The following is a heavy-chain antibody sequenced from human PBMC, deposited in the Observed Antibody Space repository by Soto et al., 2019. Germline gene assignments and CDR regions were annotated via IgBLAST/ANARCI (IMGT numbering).Heavy chain of an antibody. Sequence: EVHLLGSGGDLVKPGGSLRLSCEVSGFTFNNFAMSWVRQSPGKGLEWVSTISSDGDLRHYAESVKGRFTISRDNSKRSLFLQRNSLRAEDTALYFCAKVRQRFLDILTGATNFDSWGQGTLVTVSS. D-gene: IGHD3-9*01. CDR2: ISSDGDLR. V-gene: IGHV3-23*01. J-gene: IGHJ4*02. CDR3: AKVRQRFLDILTGATNFDS. CDR1: GFTFNNFA.